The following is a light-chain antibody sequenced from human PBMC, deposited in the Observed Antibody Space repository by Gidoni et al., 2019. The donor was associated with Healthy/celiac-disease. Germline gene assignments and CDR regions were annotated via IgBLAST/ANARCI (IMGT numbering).Light chain of an antibody. CDR3: QPYNSYSWT. J-gene: IGKJ1*01. CDR1: QSISSW. V-gene: IGKV1-5*01. Sequence: DITMTQSPSTLSASVGDRVTNTCRASQSISSWLAWYKQKPGKAPKLLIYDASSLESGVPSRSRGSGSGTEFTLTISSLQPDDFATYYCQPYNSYSWTFGQGTKVEIK. CDR2: DAS.